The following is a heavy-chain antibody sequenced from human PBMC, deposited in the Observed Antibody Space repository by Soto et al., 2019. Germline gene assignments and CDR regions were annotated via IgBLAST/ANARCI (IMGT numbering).Heavy chain of an antibody. Sequence: GYVSLSSAASGYTFSNYIMSWFRQAPGKGLEWVSSISGSGDNTYYADSVKGRFTLSRDNSKNTLFLQMNSLRAEDTAVYYCSKLPFVLRVLFYYRGRGTL. CDR2: ISGSGDNT. J-gene: IGHJ4*02. CDR3: SKLPFVLRVLFYY. V-gene: IGHV3-23*01. CDR1: GYTFSNYI. D-gene: IGHD6-6*01.